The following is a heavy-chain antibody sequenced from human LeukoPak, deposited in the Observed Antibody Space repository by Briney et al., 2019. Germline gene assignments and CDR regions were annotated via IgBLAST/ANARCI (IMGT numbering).Heavy chain of an antibody. CDR2: IYTSGST. J-gene: IGHJ4*02. CDR3: ARSGVSYYYDSSPQDS. V-gene: IGHV4-4*07. D-gene: IGHD3-22*01. CDR1: GGSISSYY. Sequence: SETLSLTCTVSGGSISSYYWSWIRQPAGKGLEWIGRIYTSGSTNYNPSLKSRVTISVDTPKNQFSLKLSSVTAADTAVYYCARSGVSYYYDSSPQDSRGQGTLVTVSS.